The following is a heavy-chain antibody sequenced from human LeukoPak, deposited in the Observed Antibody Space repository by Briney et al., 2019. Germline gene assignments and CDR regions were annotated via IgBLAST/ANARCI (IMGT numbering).Heavy chain of an antibody. CDR2: INTNTGNP. CDR3: TRDLTVTTDYYYYGMDV. D-gene: IGHD4-17*01. V-gene: IGHV7-4-1*02. J-gene: IGHJ6*02. CDR1: GYTFTSYA. Sequence: WASGKVSYKASGYTFTSYAMNWVRQAPGQGLEWMGWINTNTGNPTYAQGFTGRFVFSLDTSVSTAYLQISSLKAEDTAVYYCTRDLTVTTDYYYYGMDVWGQGTTVTVSS.